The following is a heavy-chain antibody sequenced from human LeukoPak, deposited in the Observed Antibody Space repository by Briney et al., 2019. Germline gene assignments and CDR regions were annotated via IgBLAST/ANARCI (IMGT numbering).Heavy chain of an antibody. CDR3: ARDSNYYGSGSYYNSDY. Sequence: ASVKVSCKASGYTFTGYYIHWVRQAPGQGLEWMGWINPHSGGTSYAQNFQGRVTMTRDTSISTAYMDLSRLRSDDTAFYYCARDSNYYGSGSYYNSDYWGQGTLVTVPS. J-gene: IGHJ4*02. D-gene: IGHD3-10*01. V-gene: IGHV1-2*02. CDR1: GYTFTGYY. CDR2: INPHSGGT.